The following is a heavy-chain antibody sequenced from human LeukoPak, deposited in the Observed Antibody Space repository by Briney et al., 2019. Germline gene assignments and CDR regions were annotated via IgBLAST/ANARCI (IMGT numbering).Heavy chain of an antibody. Sequence: GGSLRLSCVVSGFTFSSYGMSWVRQAPGKVLEWVSGIRHSDGSTYYADAVKGRFTISSDKSKNTLFLQMNSLRAEDTALYYCAKGLETESRLDSWGQGTLVTVSS. CDR2: IRHSDGST. CDR3: AKGLETESRLDS. J-gene: IGHJ4*02. CDR1: GFTFSSYG. V-gene: IGHV3-23*01. D-gene: IGHD1-1*01.